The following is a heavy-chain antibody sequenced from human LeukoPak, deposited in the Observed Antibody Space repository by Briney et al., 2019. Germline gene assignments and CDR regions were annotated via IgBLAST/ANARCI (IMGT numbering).Heavy chain of an antibody. D-gene: IGHD6-25*01. CDR3: ARLLAAPYYINY. CDR2: IYPRDSDT. V-gene: IGHV5-51*01. Sequence: GESLKISCKGSGYKFTNYWIVWVRQMPGQGLEWLGIIYPRDSDTRYSPSFQGQVTISVDTSIDTAYLQWSSVRASDTAMYYCARLLAAPYYINYWGQGTLVTVSS. J-gene: IGHJ4*02. CDR1: GYKFTNYW.